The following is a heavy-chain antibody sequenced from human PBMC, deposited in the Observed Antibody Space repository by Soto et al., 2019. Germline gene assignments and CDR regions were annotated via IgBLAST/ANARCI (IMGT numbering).Heavy chain of an antibody. Sequence: GGSLRLSCAASGFTFSSYGMHWVRQAPGKGLEWVAVIWYDGSNKYYADSVKGRFTISRDNSKNTLYLQMNSLRAEDTAVYYCARDLVVFGVVHGYFDYWGQGTLVTVSS. D-gene: IGHD3-3*01. CDR2: IWYDGSNK. CDR3: ARDLVVFGVVHGYFDY. CDR1: GFTFSSYG. V-gene: IGHV3-33*01. J-gene: IGHJ4*02.